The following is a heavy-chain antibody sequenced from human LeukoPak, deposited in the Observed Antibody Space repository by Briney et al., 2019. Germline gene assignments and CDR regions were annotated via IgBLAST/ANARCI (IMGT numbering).Heavy chain of an antibody. CDR3: ARLTRYCSGGSCYGYYGMDV. D-gene: IGHD2-15*01. V-gene: IGHV5-51*01. CDR2: IYPGDSDT. J-gene: IGHJ6*02. CDR1: GYSFTSYW. Sequence: GESLKISCKGSGYSFTSYWNGWVRQMPGKGLEWMGIIYPGDSDTRYSPSFQGQVTISADKSISTAYLQWISLKASDTAMYYCARLTRYCSGGSCYGYYGMDVWGQGTTVTVSS.